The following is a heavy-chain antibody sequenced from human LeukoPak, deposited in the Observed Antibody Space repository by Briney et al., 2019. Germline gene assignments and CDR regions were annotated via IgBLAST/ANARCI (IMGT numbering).Heavy chain of an antibody. J-gene: IGHJ4*02. V-gene: IGHV1-69*13. CDR3: AAGDSSGYYHY. CDR2: IIPIFGTA. D-gene: IGHD3-22*01. CDR1: GGTFSSYA. Sequence: GASVKVSCKASGGTFSSYAISWVRQAPGQGFEWMGGIIPIFGTANYAQKFQGRVTITADESTSTAYMELSSLRSEDTAVYYCAAGDSSGYYHYWGQGTLVTVSS.